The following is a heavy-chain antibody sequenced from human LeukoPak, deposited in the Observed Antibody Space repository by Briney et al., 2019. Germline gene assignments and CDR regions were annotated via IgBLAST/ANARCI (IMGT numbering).Heavy chain of an antibody. CDR1: GFTFSNYN. D-gene: IGHD1-26*01. CDR2: ISDSSYYI. V-gene: IGHV3-21*01. CDR3: ARDAPVGATDFDY. Sequence: GGSLRLSCAASGFTFSNYNMDWVRQAPGKGLEWVSSISDSSYYISYADLVKGRFTISRDNAKNSLYLQMNSLRAEDTAVYYCARDAPVGATDFDYWGQGTLVTVSS. J-gene: IGHJ4*02.